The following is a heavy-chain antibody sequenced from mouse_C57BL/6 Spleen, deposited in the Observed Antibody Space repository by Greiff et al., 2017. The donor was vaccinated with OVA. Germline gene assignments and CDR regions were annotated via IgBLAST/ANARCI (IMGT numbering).Heavy chain of an antibody. CDR3: ARARIYDDGYYAMDY. D-gene: IGHD2-3*01. J-gene: IGHJ4*01. V-gene: IGHV5-4*01. Sequence: EVQLVESGGGLVKPGGSLKLSCAASGFTFSSYAMSWVRQTPEKRLEWVATISDGGSYTYYPDNVKGRFTISRDNAKNNLYLQMSHLKSEDTAMYYCARARIYDDGYYAMDYWGQGTSVTVSS. CDR2: ISDGGSYT. CDR1: GFTFSSYA.